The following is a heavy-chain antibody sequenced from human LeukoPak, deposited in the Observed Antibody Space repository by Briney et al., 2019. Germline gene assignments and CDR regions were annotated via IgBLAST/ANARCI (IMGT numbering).Heavy chain of an antibody. D-gene: IGHD3-22*01. V-gene: IGHV3-30*02. J-gene: IGHJ4*02. CDR1: GFTFSSYG. Sequence: PGGSLRLSCAASGFTFSSYGMHWARHAPGKGMEWVAFIRDDGSNKYYADSVKGRFTIARDNSKNTLYLQVNSLRAEDMAVYYCAKDGYYYDSSGYSDYWGQGTLVTVSS. CDR3: AKDGYYYDSSGYSDY. CDR2: IRDDGSNK.